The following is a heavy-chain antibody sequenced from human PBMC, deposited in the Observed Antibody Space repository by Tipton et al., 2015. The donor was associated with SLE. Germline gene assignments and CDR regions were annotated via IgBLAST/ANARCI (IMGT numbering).Heavy chain of an antibody. CDR1: GGSISSYY. J-gene: IGHJ4*02. Sequence: TLSLTCTVSGGSISSYYWSWIRQPPGTGLERIGNIYYSGSTNYNHSLKSRVTISVDTSTNQIPLNLSSVTAADTAVYYCAGYCYGYSGSYQLDYWGQGTRVTVSS. V-gene: IGHV4-59*01. CDR3: AGYCYGYSGSYQLDY. CDR2: IYYSGST. D-gene: IGHD1-26*01.